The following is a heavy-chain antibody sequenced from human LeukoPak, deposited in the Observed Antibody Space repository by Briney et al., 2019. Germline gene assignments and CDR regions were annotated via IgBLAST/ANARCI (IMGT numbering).Heavy chain of an antibody. J-gene: IGHJ6*03. D-gene: IGHD6-6*01. CDR3: AKDPRHTYYYYMDV. CDR1: GFTFSSYG. Sequence: GGSLRLSCAASGFTFSSYGMHWVRQAPGKGLEWVAFIRYDGSNKYYADSVKGRFTISRDNSKNTLYLQMNSLGAEDTAVYYCAKDPRHTYYYYMDVWGKGTTVTVSS. CDR2: IRYDGSNK. V-gene: IGHV3-30*02.